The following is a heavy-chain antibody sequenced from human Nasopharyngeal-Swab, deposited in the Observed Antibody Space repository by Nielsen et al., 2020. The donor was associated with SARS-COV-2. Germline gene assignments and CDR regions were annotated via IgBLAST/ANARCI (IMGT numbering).Heavy chain of an antibody. D-gene: IGHD2-15*01. V-gene: IGHV4-31*03. CDR1: GGSISSGGYY. CDR3: ARRAVLGSYCSGGSCYSGGFDP. CDR2: IYYSGST. J-gene: IGHJ5*02. Sequence: SETLSLTCTVSGGSISSGGYYWSWIRQHPGKGLEWIGYIYYSGSTYYNPSLKSRVTISVDTSKNQFSLKLSSVTAADTAVYYCARRAVLGSYCSGGSCYSGGFDPWGQGTLVTVSS.